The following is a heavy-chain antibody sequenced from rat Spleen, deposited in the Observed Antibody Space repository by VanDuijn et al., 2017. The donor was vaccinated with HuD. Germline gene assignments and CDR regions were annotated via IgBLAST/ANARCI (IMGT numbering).Heavy chain of an antibody. CDR1: GFTFSDYY. CDR3: ARRTGSSYYWYFDF. V-gene: IGHV5-22*01. CDR2: ISYEGSST. Sequence: EVQLVESGGGLVQPGRSMKLSCAASGFTFSDYYMAWVRQAPKKGLEWVASISYEGSSTYYGDSVKGRFTISRDNAKSTLYLQMNSLRSEDTATYYCARRTGSSYYWYFDFWGPGTMVTVSS. D-gene: IGHD5-1*01. J-gene: IGHJ1*01.